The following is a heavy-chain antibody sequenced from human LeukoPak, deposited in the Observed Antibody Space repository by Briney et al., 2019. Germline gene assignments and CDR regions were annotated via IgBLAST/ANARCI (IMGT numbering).Heavy chain of an antibody. CDR3: AHRLLGSGWYRAFDY. J-gene: IGHJ4*02. CDR2: VYWNDDK. Sequence: SGPTLVKPTQTLTLTCTFSGFSLSTRAVGVGWIRQPPGKALEWLSLVYWNDDKRYNPSLKSRLTITKDTSKNQVVLTMTNMDPVDTATYYCAHRLLGSGWYRAFDYWGQGTLVTVSS. D-gene: IGHD6-19*01. CDR1: GFSLSTRAVG. V-gene: IGHV2-5*01.